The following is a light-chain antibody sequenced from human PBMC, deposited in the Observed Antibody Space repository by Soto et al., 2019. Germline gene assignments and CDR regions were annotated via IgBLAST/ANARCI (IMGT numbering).Light chain of an antibody. CDR3: QQYHSYPRT. J-gene: IGKJ5*01. Sequence: DIQMTQSPSTLSASVGERVTITCRASQSISAWLAWYQQKPGKAPKLLIYKASNVESGVPSRFSGSGSGTEFTLTISSLQTDDFATYYCQQYHSYPRTFGQGTRLEIK. CDR1: QSISAW. CDR2: KAS. V-gene: IGKV1-5*03.